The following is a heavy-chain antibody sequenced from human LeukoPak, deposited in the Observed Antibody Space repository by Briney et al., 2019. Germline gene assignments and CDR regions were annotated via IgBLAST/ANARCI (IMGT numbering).Heavy chain of an antibody. CDR1: GASISSYY. CDR2: IYYSGSI. J-gene: IGHJ4*02. V-gene: IGHV4-59*01. CDR3: ARESPSGYYNRPIDY. D-gene: IGHD3-22*01. Sequence: SETLSLTCTVSGASISSYYWSWIRQPPGKGLEWIGDIYYSGSIKYNPSLKSRVTMSVDTSKNQFSLKLSSVTAADTAIYYCARESPSGYYNRPIDYWGQGTLVTVSS.